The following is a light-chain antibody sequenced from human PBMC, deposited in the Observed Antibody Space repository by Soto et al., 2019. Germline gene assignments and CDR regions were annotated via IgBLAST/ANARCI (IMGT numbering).Light chain of an antibody. J-gene: IGKJ3*01. CDR3: QERSNWPPTVS. CDR1: QNVGNY. CDR2: DAS. Sequence: EVVLTQSPATLSLSPGERATLSCRASQNVGNYLAWYQQKPGQAPRLLIYDASNRATGIPARFSGRGSGTDFTLTINSLEAEYFAVYYCQERSNWPPTVSFGPGTKVDI. V-gene: IGKV3-11*01.